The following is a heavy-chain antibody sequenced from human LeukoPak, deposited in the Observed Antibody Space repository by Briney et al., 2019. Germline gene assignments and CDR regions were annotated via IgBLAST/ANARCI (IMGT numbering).Heavy chain of an antibody. J-gene: IGHJ4*02. CDR2: IYSGGST. CDR3: ARTQWLVRGGAGFDY. D-gene: IGHD6-19*01. CDR1: GFTVSSNY. Sequence: GGSLRLSCAASGFTVSSNYMSWVRQAPGKGLEWVSVIYSGGSTYYADSAKGRFTISRDNSKNTLYLQMNSLRAEDTAVYYCARTQWLVRGGAGFDYWGQGTLVTVSS. V-gene: IGHV3-66*01.